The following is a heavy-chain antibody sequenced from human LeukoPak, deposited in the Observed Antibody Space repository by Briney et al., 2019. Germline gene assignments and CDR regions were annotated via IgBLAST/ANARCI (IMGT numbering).Heavy chain of an antibody. CDR1: GFPFSSYA. CDR2: ISDSGGST. Sequence: GGSLRLSCSASGFPFSSYAMHWVRQAPGKGLEYVSAISDSGGSTYYADSVKGRFTISRDDPKNTLYLQMSSLRAEDTAVYFCVRGYSFGPYGMDVWGQGTTVTVSS. J-gene: IGHJ6*02. CDR3: VRGYSFGPYGMDV. V-gene: IGHV3-64D*09. D-gene: IGHD2-15*01.